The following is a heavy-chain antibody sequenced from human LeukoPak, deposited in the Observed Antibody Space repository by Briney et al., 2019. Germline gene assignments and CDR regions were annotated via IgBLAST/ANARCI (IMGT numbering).Heavy chain of an antibody. Sequence: GGSLTLSCAASGFTLSSNYMSWVRQARGKGLEWVLVMYSGGSTYYADSVKGRFPISRDNSKNALYLQMNSLRAEDTAVYYCARDSRYYGMDVWGQGTTVSVSS. J-gene: IGHJ6*02. CDR2: MYSGGST. CDR1: GFTLSSNY. CDR3: ARDSRYYGMDV. V-gene: IGHV3-66*01.